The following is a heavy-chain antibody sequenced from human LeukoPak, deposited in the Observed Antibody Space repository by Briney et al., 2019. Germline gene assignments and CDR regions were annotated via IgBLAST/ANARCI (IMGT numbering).Heavy chain of an antibody. CDR3: AKEPREYCSSTSCPNWFDS. Sequence: PGRSLRLSCAASGFTFNNYAMSWVRQDPGRGRGWDSSISASGGTTYYADSVKGRFTISRDNSENTLFLQMNSLRAEDTAVYYCAKEPREYCSSTSCPNWFDSWGQGTLVTVSS. J-gene: IGHJ5*01. V-gene: IGHV3-23*01. CDR2: ISASGGTT. CDR1: GFTFNNYA. D-gene: IGHD2-2*01.